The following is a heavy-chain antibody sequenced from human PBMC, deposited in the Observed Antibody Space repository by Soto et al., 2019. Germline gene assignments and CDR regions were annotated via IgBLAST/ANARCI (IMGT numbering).Heavy chain of an antibody. CDR1: GFTFSSYA. CDR2: ISYDGSNK. CDR3: ARALEAAYYYYGMDV. D-gene: IGHD6-13*01. V-gene: IGHV3-30-3*01. J-gene: IGHJ6*02. Sequence: QVQLVESGGGVVQPGRSLRLSCAASGFTFSSYAMHWVRQAPGKGLEWVAVISYDGSNKYYADSVKGRFTISRDNSENTLYLQMNSLRAEDTAVYYCARALEAAYYYYGMDVWGQGTTVTV.